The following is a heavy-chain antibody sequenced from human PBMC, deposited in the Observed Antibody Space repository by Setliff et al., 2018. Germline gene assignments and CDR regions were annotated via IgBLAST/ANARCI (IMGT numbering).Heavy chain of an antibody. CDR2: IYSGGST. V-gene: IGHV3-66*01. D-gene: IGHD3-22*01. CDR1: GFTVSSNY. J-gene: IGHJ4*02. Sequence: GGSMRLSCAASGFTVSSNYMSWVRQAPGKGLEWVSVIYSGGSTYYADSVKGRFTISRDNSKNTLSLQMNSLRAEDTAVYYCARRASLYYYDSSGYVDYWGQGTLVTVSS. CDR3: ARRASLYYYDSSGYVDY.